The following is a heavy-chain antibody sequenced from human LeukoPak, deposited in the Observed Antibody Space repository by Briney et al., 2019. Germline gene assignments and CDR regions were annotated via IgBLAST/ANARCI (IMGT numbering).Heavy chain of an antibody. V-gene: IGHV3-48*04. CDR2: ISTSGSTI. CDR3: ACIVSVPR. CDR1: GFTFSNT. J-gene: IGHJ4*02. D-gene: IGHD2-2*01. Sequence: GGSLRLSCAASGFTFSNTMNWVRQAPGKGLEWVSYISTSGSTIYYTESVKGRFTISRDNAKNSLFLQMNSLRAEDTAIYYCACIVSVPRWGQGTLVTVSS.